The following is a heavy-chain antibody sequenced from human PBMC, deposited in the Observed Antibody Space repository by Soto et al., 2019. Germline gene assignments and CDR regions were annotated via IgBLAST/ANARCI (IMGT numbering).Heavy chain of an antibody. V-gene: IGHV3-30-3*01. Sequence: QVQLVESGGGVVQPGRSLRLSCAASGFTFSNYAIHWVRQAPGRGLEWVAVISFDGNTHSYADSVEGRFTVSRDNSKNALFLQMNSLGPEDMAIYYCARDNDGFVGVVVAATPLPHFDYWGQGTLVTVSS. CDR3: ARDNDGFVGVVVAATPLPHFDY. CDR1: GFTFSNYA. D-gene: IGHD2-15*01. CDR2: ISFDGNTH. J-gene: IGHJ4*02.